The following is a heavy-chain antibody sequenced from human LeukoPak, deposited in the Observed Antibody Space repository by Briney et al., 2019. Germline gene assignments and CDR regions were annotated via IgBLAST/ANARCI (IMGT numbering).Heavy chain of an antibody. CDR3: ARAVYRVDAFDI. J-gene: IGHJ3*02. CDR2: IYSGGST. D-gene: IGHD1-26*01. V-gene: IGHV3-66*01. CDR1: GFTVSSNY. Sequence: GGSLRLSCAASGFTVSSNYMSWVRQAPGKGLEWVSVIYSGGSTYYADSVKGRFTISRDNSKNTLYLQMNSLRAEDTAVYYCARAVYRVDAFDIWGQRTMVTVSS.